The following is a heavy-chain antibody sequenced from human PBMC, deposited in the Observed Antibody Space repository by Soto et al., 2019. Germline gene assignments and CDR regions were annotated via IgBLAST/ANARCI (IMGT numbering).Heavy chain of an antibody. J-gene: IGHJ4*02. CDR1: GFTFDDYA. V-gene: IGHV3-9*01. D-gene: IGHD5-12*01. CDR2: ISWNSAYI. CDR3: ASTYSGYEDFDY. Sequence: EVQLVESGGGLVQPGRSLRLSCVASGFTFDDYAMHWVRQVPGKGLEWVSVISWNSAYIGYADSVKGQFTISRDNAKNSVSLQMNSLRTEDTALYYCASTYSGYEDFDYWGQGTLVTVSS.